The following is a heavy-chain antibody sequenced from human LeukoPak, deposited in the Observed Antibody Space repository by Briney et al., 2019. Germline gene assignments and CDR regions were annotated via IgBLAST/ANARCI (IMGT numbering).Heavy chain of an antibody. D-gene: IGHD6-13*01. J-gene: IGHJ6*02. CDR2: IYYSGNT. V-gene: IGHV4-59*01. Sequence: PSETLSLTCTVSGGSISTYYRSWIRQPPGKGLEWIGYIYYSGNTNYNPSLKSRVTISVDTSKNQFSLKLSSVTAADTAVYYCARGRAAAGIPYYFGMDVWGQGTTVTVSS. CDR3: ARGRAAAGIPYYFGMDV. CDR1: GGSISTYY.